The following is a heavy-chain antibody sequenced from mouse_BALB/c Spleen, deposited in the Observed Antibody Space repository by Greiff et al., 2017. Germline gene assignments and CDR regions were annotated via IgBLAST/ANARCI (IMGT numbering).Heavy chain of an antibody. CDR2: ISSGGRYT. Sequence: EVKLVESGGDLVKPGGSLKLSCAASGFTFSSYGMSWVRQTPDKRLEWVATISSGGRYTYYPDSVKGRFTISRDNAKNTLYLQMSSLKSEDTAMYYCARVTTVVANWYFDVWGAGTTVTVSS. CDR3: ARVTTVVANWYFDV. V-gene: IGHV5-6*02. D-gene: IGHD1-1*01. CDR1: GFTFSSYG. J-gene: IGHJ1*01.